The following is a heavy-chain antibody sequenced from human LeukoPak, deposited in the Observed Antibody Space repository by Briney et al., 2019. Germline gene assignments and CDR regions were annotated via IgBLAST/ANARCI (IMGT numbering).Heavy chain of an antibody. V-gene: IGHV4-38-2*02. CDR2: VYLSGST. D-gene: IGHD4-23*01. J-gene: IGHJ3*02. CDR1: GSSISNDYY. Sequence: SETLSLTCTVSGSSISNDYYWGWIRQPPGKGLEWIGSVYLSGSTYHSPSLNRRVTISVDTSKNQFSLRLSSVTAADTAAYYCARSRNYGGNWGAFDIWGQGTMVTVSS. CDR3: ARSRNYGGNWGAFDI.